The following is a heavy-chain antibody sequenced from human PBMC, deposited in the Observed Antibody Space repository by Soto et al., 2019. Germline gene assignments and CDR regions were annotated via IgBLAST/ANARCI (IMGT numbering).Heavy chain of an antibody. CDR2: IYPGDSDT. Sequence: PGESLKISCKGSGYSFTRYWIGWVRQMPGKGLEWMGSIYPGDSDTRYSPSFQGQVTISADKSISTAYLQWSSLKASDTATYYCARPAHCSGGSCYFFDIWGQGTMVTVS. D-gene: IGHD2-15*01. CDR3: ARPAHCSGGSCYFFDI. CDR1: GYSFTRYW. V-gene: IGHV5-51*01. J-gene: IGHJ3*02.